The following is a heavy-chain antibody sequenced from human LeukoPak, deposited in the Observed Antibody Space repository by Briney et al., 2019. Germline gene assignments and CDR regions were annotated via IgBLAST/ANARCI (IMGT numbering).Heavy chain of an antibody. D-gene: IGHD3-22*01. V-gene: IGHV1-69*13. J-gene: IGHJ4*02. CDR1: GGTFSSYA. CDR2: IIPIFGTA. CDR3: ASGGYYYDSSGYYSIDY. Sequence: SVKVSCKASGGTFSSYAISWVRQAPGQGLEWMGGIIPIFGTANYAQKFQGRVTITADESTSTAYMELSSLRSEDTAVYYCASGGYYYDSSGYYSIDYWGQGTLVTVSS.